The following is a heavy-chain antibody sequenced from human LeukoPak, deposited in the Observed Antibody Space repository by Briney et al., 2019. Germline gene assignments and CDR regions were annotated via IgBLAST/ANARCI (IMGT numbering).Heavy chain of an antibody. J-gene: IGHJ4*02. CDR1: GLTFDDYA. Sequence: GGSLRLSCAASGLTFDDYAMHWVRQAPGKGLEWVSGISWNSGSIGYADSVKGRFTISRDNAKNSLYLQMNSLRAEDTALYYCAKDGFEGYYDSSGYLDYWGQGTLVTVSS. V-gene: IGHV3-9*01. CDR2: ISWNSGSI. CDR3: AKDGFEGYYDSSGYLDY. D-gene: IGHD3-22*01.